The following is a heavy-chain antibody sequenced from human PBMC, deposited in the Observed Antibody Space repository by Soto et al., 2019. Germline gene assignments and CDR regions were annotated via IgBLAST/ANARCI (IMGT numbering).Heavy chain of an antibody. Sequence: HPGGFLRLSCVGSGFMFSGYTMSWVRQAPGKGVEWVSSTGDGGTSTYYPASVKGRLTISRDNSKNPLYLQMNSLTAEDTAVYYCPKERGDGLVMNRYDYWGQRTPVTVSS. J-gene: IGHJ4*02. V-gene: IGHV3-23*01. D-gene: IGHD3-9*01. CDR2: TGDGGTST. CDR3: PKERGDGLVMNRYDY. CDR1: GFMFSGYT.